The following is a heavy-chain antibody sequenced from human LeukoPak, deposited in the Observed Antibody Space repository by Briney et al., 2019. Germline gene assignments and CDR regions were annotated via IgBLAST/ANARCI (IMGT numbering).Heavy chain of an antibody. CDR2: ISAYNGNT. CDR1: GYTFTGYY. J-gene: IGHJ4*02. Sequence: ASVNVSCKASGYTFTGYYMHWVRQAPGQGLEWMGWISAYNGNTNYAQKLQGRVTMTTDTSTSTAYMELRSLRSDDTAVYYCAREDVVRGVQGFDYWGQGTLVTVSS. CDR3: AREDVVRGVQGFDY. V-gene: IGHV1-18*04. D-gene: IGHD3-10*01.